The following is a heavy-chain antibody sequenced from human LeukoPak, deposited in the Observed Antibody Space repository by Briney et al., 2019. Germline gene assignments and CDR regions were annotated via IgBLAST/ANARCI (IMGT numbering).Heavy chain of an antibody. D-gene: IGHD5-18*01. V-gene: IGHV3-23*01. CDR2: ISGSGGST. CDR1: GFTFSSYA. J-gene: IGHJ4*02. Sequence: PGGSLRLSCAASGFTFSSYAMSWVRQAPGKGLEWVSAISGSGGSTYYADSVKGRFTISRDNSKNTLYLQMNSLKTVDTAVYYCTTDLYIGYSYGNYWGQGTLVTVSS. CDR3: TTDLYIGYSYGNY.